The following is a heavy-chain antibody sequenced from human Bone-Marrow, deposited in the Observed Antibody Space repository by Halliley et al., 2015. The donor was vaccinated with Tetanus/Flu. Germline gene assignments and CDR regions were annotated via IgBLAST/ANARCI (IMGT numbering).Heavy chain of an antibody. CDR2: IYFSGST. Sequence: TLSLTCSVSGDSISGSNYYGAWIRQSPGKGLEWIGDIYFSGSTSYNPSLKSRVTLSVDASKNQFSLRLNPVTAADTAVYYCANRGERWGLRLFDSWGQGTLVTVSS. D-gene: IGHD2-21*02. CDR1: GDSISGSNYY. CDR3: ANRGERWGLRLFDS. J-gene: IGHJ4*02. V-gene: IGHV4-39*01.